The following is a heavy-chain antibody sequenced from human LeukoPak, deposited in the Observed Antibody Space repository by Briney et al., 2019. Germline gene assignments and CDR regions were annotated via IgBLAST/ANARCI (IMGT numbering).Heavy chain of an antibody. D-gene: IGHD4-17*01. CDR3: ARDPTVTNFHDAFDI. CDR2: IGSDNKP. V-gene: IGHV3-23*01. CDR1: GFTFSSYA. Sequence: GGSLGLSCEASGFTFSSYAMTWVRQAPGKGLEWVSSIGSDNKPHYSESVKGRFAISRDNSKNTLFLQLHNLRVEDTAVYYCARDPTVTNFHDAFDIWGQGTMVTVSS. J-gene: IGHJ3*02.